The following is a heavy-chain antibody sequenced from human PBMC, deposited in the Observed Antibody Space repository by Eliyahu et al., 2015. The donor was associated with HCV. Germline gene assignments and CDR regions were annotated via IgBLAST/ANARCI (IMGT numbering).Heavy chain of an antibody. V-gene: IGHV4-34*02. CDR3: AGLRGVIFYNYHAMDV. CDR2: ITHSGST. Sequence: QVQLQQWGAGLLKPSETLSLTCAVYGGSFRAFYWTWIRQPPGRGLGWIGEITHSGSTNYXPSLKSRLTISIDTSKNQFSLKLTSLTAADTAVYYCAGLRGVIFYNYHAMDVWGQGTTVTVSS. D-gene: IGHD3-10*01. CDR1: GGSFRAFY. J-gene: IGHJ6*02.